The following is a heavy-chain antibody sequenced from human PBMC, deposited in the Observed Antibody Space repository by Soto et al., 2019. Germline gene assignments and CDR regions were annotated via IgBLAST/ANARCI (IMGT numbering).Heavy chain of an antibody. Sequence: GGSLRLSCSVSGFTFSSSAMHWVRQAPGKGLEYVSSIGADGVRTYYADSVKGRFTISRDNSENTLYLQVSSLRTEDTALYYCVKGLPYSSSWYERAFDIWGQGTMVTVSS. CDR2: IGADGVRT. J-gene: IGHJ3*02. D-gene: IGHD6-13*01. CDR1: GFTFSSSA. V-gene: IGHV3-64D*08. CDR3: VKGLPYSSSWYERAFDI.